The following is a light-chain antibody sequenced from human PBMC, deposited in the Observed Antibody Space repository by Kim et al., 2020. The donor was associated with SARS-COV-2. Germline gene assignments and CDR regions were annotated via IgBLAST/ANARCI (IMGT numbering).Light chain of an antibody. Sequence: SELPQDPAVSVALGQTVRITCQGDSLRSYYATWYQQKPGQAPIVVIYGKNNRTSGIPDRFSGSSSGDTASLTITGTQAGDEADYYCNSRGSNDNVLFGGGTQLTVL. V-gene: IGLV3-19*01. CDR1: SLRSYY. CDR3: NSRGSNDNVL. CDR2: GKN. J-gene: IGLJ2*01.